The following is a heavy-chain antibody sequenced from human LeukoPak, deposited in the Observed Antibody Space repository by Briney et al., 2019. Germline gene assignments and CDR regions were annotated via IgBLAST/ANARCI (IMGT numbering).Heavy chain of an antibody. CDR2: INAGNGNT. V-gene: IGHV1-3*01. CDR3: ARDRVSYGSLVDY. CDR1: GYTFTSYA. J-gene: IGHJ4*02. Sequence: ASVNVSCKASGYTFTSYAMHWVRQAPGQRLEWMGWINAGNGNTKYSQKFQGRVTITRDTSASTAYMELSSLRSEDTAVYYCARDRVSYGSLVDYWGQGTLVTVSS. D-gene: IGHD5-18*01.